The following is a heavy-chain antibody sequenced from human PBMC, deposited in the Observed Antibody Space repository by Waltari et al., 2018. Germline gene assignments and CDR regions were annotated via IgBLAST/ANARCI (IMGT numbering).Heavy chain of an antibody. CDR3: AREGGTSAYSGYFDS. J-gene: IGHJ4*02. CDR2: ISDYGFSK. CDR1: GFTFSNHI. D-gene: IGHD2-21*01. Sequence: PLVESGGGVVQPGRSLRLSCAAPGFTFSNHIIHWVRRAPGRGREWLAAISDYGFSKDSAASVQGRFTIAGDTSKTTVDLQMNSLSTEYTAVYDCAREGGTSAYSGYFDSWGQGTLVTVSS. V-gene: IGHV3-30-3*01.